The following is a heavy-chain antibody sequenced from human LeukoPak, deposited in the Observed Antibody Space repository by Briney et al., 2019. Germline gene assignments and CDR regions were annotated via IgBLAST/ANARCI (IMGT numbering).Heavy chain of an antibody. D-gene: IGHD5-12*01. V-gene: IGHV4-39*01. J-gene: IGHJ3*02. Sequence: PSETLSLTCTVSGGSISSGTYYWGWIRQPPGKGLEWIGCIYYSGRTYYNPSLKSRVTISVDTSKNQLSLKLSSVTAADTAVYYCARTRGYSGYVDAFDIWGQWTMVTVSS. CDR3: ARTRGYSGYVDAFDI. CDR2: IYYSGRT. CDR1: GGSISSGTYY.